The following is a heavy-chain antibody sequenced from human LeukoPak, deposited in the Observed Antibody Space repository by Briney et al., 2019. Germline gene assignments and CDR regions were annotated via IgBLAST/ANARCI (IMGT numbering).Heavy chain of an antibody. J-gene: IGHJ4*02. V-gene: IGHV4-4*02. CDR2: IHDSGST. D-gene: IGHD6-13*01. Sequence: GTLSLTCAVSGASITSTYWSTWVRQPPGKGLEWIGEIHDSGSTNYNPSLKSRVTMSVDKSRNQFSLNLTSVTAADTAVYHCATRATAGPWWGQGTLVTVSS. CDR3: ATRATAGPW. CDR1: GASITSTYW.